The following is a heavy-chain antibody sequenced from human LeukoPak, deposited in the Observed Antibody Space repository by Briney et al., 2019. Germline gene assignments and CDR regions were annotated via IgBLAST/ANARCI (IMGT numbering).Heavy chain of an antibody. V-gene: IGHV3-30-3*01. D-gene: IGHD6-19*01. J-gene: IGHJ4*02. CDR1: GFTFSSYA. Sequence: GGSLRLSWAASGFTFSSYAMHWVRQAPGKGLEWVAVISYDGSNKYYADSVKGRFTISRDNSKNTLYLQMNSLRAEDTAVYYCASSSPATQWLVLCYWGQGTLVTVSS. CDR3: ASSSPATQWLVLCY. CDR2: ISYDGSNK.